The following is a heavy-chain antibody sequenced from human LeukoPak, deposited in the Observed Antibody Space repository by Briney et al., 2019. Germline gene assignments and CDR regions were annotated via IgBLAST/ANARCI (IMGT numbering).Heavy chain of an antibody. Sequence: SVKVSCKASGGTFSSYAISWVRQAPGQGLEWMGGIIPIFGTANYAQKFQGRVTITTDESTSTAYMELSSLRSEDTAVYYCARDGRWLQSEPFDYWGQGTLVTVSS. D-gene: IGHD5-24*01. CDR2: IIPIFGTA. CDR1: GGTFSSYA. V-gene: IGHV1-69*05. J-gene: IGHJ4*02. CDR3: ARDGRWLQSEPFDY.